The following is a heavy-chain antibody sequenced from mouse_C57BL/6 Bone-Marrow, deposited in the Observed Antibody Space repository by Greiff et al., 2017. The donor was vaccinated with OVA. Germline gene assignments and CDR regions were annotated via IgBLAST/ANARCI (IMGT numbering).Heavy chain of an antibody. J-gene: IGHJ4*01. CDR2: IRNKANGYTT. D-gene: IGHD2-4*01. Sequence: EVNLVESGGGLVQPGGSLSLSCAASGFTFTDYYMSWVRQPPGKALEWLGFIRNKANGYTTEYSASVKGRFTISRDNSQSILYLQMNALRAEDSATYYCARNPYDYDEKGYAMDYWGQGTSVTVSS. CDR3: ARNPYDYDEKGYAMDY. V-gene: IGHV7-3*01. CDR1: GFTFTDYY.